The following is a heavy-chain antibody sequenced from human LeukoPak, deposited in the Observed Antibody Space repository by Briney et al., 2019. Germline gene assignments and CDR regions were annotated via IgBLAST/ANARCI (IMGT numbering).Heavy chain of an antibody. CDR3: ARASGSVRNAFDI. Sequence: ASVKVSCKASGGTFISYAISWVRQAPGQGLEWMGGIIPIFGTANYAQKFQGRVTITADESTSTAYMELSSLRSEDTAVYYCARASGSVRNAFDIWGQGTMVTVSS. D-gene: IGHD3-10*01. CDR2: IIPIFGTA. CDR1: GGTFISYA. J-gene: IGHJ3*02. V-gene: IGHV1-69*13.